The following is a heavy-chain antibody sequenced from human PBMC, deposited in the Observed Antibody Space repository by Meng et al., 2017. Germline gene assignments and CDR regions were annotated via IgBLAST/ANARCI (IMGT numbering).Heavy chain of an antibody. CDR1: GYTFTTYA. Sequence: QVRLVQSGGEVKKPGASVKVACKASGYTFTTYAIHWVRQAPGQRLEWMGWINAGNSDTKYSQKLQGRVTITRDTSASTVYMEVSSLRSEDTGVYYCARAIAVSGTGRFDYWGQGTLVTVSS. V-gene: IGHV1-3*01. J-gene: IGHJ4*02. CDR3: ARAIAVSGTGRFDY. CDR2: INAGNSDT. D-gene: IGHD6-19*01.